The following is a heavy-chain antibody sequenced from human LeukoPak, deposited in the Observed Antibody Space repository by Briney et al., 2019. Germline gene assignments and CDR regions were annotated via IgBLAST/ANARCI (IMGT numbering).Heavy chain of an antibody. CDR3: ARQWLAYYYYGMDV. J-gene: IGHJ6*02. CDR2: ISSSSSYI. V-gene: IGHV3-21*01. Sequence: GSLRLSCAAPGFTFSSYSMNWVRQAPGKGLEWVSSISSSSSYIYYADSVKGRFTISRDNAKNSLYLQMNSLRAEDTAVYYCARQWLAYYYYGMDVWGQGTTVTVSS. D-gene: IGHD6-19*01. CDR1: GFTFSSYS.